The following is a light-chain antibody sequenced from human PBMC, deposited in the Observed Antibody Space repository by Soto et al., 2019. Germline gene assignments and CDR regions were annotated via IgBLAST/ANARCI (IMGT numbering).Light chain of an antibody. V-gene: IGLV2-14*01. Sequence: QSALAQPASVSGSPGQSITISCTGSSSDIGRYDFVSWYQQLPGKAPKLLLFEVNHRPSGVSDRFSGSKSGNTASLTISGLQAEDEADYYCSSYTSSITYVFGTGTKLTVL. CDR1: SSDIGRYDF. CDR3: SSYTSSITYV. CDR2: EVN. J-gene: IGLJ1*01.